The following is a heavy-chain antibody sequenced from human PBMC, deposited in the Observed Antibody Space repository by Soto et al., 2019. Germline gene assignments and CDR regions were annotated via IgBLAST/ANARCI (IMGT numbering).Heavy chain of an antibody. D-gene: IGHD6-19*01. J-gene: IGHJ5*02. CDR2: IIPIFGTA. CDR3: ATSLSGGWYFASKSFDP. V-gene: IGHV1-69*13. Sequence: SVKVSCKASGYTFTSYDINWVRQATGQGLEWMGGIIPIFGTANYAQKFQGRVTITADESTSTAYMELSSLRSEDTAVYYCATSLSGGWYFASKSFDPWGQGTLGTYPQ. CDR1: GYTFTSYD.